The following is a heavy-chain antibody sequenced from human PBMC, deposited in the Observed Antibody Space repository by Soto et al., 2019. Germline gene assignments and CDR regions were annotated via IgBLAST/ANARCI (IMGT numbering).Heavy chain of an antibody. CDR1: GFTFSSYA. J-gene: IGHJ4*02. CDR3: AKDREPRYCSGGSCYGFDY. Sequence: EVQLLESGGGLVQHGGSLRLSCAASGFTFSSYAMSWVRQAPGKGLEWVSAISGSGGSTYYADSVKGRFTISRDNSKNTLYLQMNSLRAEDTAVYYCAKDREPRYCSGGSCYGFDYWGQGTLVTVSS. CDR2: ISGSGGST. V-gene: IGHV3-23*01. D-gene: IGHD2-15*01.